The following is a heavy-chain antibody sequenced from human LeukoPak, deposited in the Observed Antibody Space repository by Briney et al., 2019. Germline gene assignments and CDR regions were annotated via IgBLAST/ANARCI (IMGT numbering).Heavy chain of an antibody. CDR2: INPNSGGT. Sequence: GASVKVSCKASGYTFTGNYIRWVRQAPGQGLEWMGWINPNSGGTNYAQKFQGWVTMTRDTSISTAYMELSRLKSDDTAGYYCAREYSSSCFDFWGQGTLVTVSS. J-gene: IGHJ4*02. CDR3: AREYSSSCFDF. V-gene: IGHV1-2*04. CDR1: GYTFTGNY. D-gene: IGHD6-13*01.